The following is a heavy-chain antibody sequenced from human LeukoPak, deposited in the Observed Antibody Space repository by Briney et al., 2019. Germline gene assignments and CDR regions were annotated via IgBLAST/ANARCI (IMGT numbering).Heavy chain of an antibody. D-gene: IGHD3-10*01. CDR2: MYTSGST. CDR1: GGSVSSGNYY. Sequence: PSETLSLTCTVSGGSVSSGNYYWNWIRQPAGKGLEWIGRMYTSGSTTYNPSLKSRVTISVDTSKNQFSLKLSSVTAADTAVYYCARVLLWFGEFRWFDPWGQGTLVTVSS. J-gene: IGHJ5*02. CDR3: ARVLLWFGEFRWFDP. V-gene: IGHV4-61*02.